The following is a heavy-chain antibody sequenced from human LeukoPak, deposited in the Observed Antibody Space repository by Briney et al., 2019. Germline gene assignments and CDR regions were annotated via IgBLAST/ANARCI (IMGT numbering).Heavy chain of an antibody. D-gene: IGHD4-17*01. Sequence: ASVKVSCKASGYTFTGYYMHWVRQAPGQRLEWMGWINPNSGGTNYAQKFQGRVTMTRDTSISTAYMELSRLRSDDTAVYYCAKALAVTTLALDYWGQGALVTVSS. CDR2: INPNSGGT. J-gene: IGHJ4*02. V-gene: IGHV1-2*02. CDR3: AKALAVTTLALDY. CDR1: GYTFTGYY.